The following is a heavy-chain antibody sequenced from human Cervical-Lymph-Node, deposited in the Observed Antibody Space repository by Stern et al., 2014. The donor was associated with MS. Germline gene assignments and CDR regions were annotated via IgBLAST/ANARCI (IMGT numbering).Heavy chain of an antibody. CDR3: ARWTFYDFWSGYHYYYGMDV. V-gene: IGHV4-34*01. D-gene: IGHD3-3*01. Sequence: QVQLQQWGAGLLKPSETLSLTCAVYGGSFSGYYWSWIRQPPGKGLEWIGEINHSGSTNYNPSLKSRVTISVDTSKNQFSLKLSSVTAADTAVYYCARWTFYDFWSGYHYYYGMDVWGQGTTVTVSS. J-gene: IGHJ6*02. CDR1: GGSFSGYY. CDR2: INHSGST.